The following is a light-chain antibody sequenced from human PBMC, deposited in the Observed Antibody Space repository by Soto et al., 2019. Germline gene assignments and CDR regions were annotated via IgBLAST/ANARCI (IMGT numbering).Light chain of an antibody. CDR3: QQYNDWPLT. CDR1: QSVSSN. J-gene: IGKJ1*01. V-gene: IGKV3-15*01. Sequence: EIIMTQSTATLSVSPGERATLSCRASQSVSSNLAWYRQKPGQAPRLLIYGASTRATGLPARFSGSGSGTEFTLTISSLQSEDFALYYCQQYNDWPLTFGQGTKVEIK. CDR2: GAS.